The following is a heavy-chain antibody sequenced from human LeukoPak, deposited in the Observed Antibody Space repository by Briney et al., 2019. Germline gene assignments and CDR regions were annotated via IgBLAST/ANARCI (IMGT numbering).Heavy chain of an antibody. Sequence: GASVKVSCKASGYTFISYYLHWVRQAPGQGLEWMGIINPSGGSTSYAQKFQGRVTMTRDTSTSTVYMELSSLRSEDTAVYYCARVYRELLPMGYFQHWGQGTLVTVSS. CDR1: GYTFISYY. V-gene: IGHV1-46*01. CDR2: INPSGGST. D-gene: IGHD1-26*01. J-gene: IGHJ1*01. CDR3: ARVYRELLPMGYFQH.